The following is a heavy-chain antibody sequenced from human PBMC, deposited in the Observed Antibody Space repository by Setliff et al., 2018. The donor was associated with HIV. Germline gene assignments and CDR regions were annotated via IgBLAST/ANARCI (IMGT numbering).Heavy chain of an antibody. J-gene: IGHJ5*01. CDR1: GYTFTNHW. Sequence: PGESLKISCEGFGYTFTNHWIAWVRQMPGKGQEWMGVIYPGDSDTRYSPSLQGQVTISADKSIGTAYLQWSSVRSSDTAIYYCARRAKDASARTYNYFDSWGQGTRVT. V-gene: IGHV5-51*01. CDR3: ARRAKDASARTYNYFDS. CDR2: IYPGDSDT. D-gene: IGHD3-10*01.